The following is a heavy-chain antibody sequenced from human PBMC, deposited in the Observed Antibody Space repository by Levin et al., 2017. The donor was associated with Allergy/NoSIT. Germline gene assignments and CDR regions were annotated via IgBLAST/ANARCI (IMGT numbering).Heavy chain of an antibody. J-gene: IGHJ4*02. CDR2: IYYSGGT. V-gene: IGHV4-31*03. CDR3: GRVTNNGYGDFDS. Sequence: PSETLSLTCTVSGGSIDSRGYYWSWIRQHPGKGLEWLGYIYYSGGTYYNPSLKSRVIISVDTSKNQFSLTLSSVTAADTAVFYCGRVTNNGYGDFDSWGQGTLVTVSS. D-gene: IGHD5-12*01. CDR1: GGSIDSRGYY.